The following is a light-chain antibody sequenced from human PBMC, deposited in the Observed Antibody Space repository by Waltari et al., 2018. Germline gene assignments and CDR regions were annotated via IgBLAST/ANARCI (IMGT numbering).Light chain of an antibody. Sequence: DTQMTQSPSSLSASVGDRVTITCQTSQDTNKYLNWYQQKSGKAPKLLIYEASLLETGVPSRCSGRGSGTDFTLTSSSLQPEDFATYFCQQYANLPITFGQGTRL. V-gene: IGKV1-33*01. CDR3: QQYANLPIT. CDR2: EAS. CDR1: QDTNKY. J-gene: IGKJ5*01.